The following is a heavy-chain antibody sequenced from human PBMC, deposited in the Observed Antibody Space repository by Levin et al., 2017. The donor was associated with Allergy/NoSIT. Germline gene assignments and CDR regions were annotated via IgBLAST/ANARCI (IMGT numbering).Heavy chain of an antibody. V-gene: IGHV1-2*02. CDR2: INPNSGGT. CDR1: GYTFTGYY. CDR3: ARQSSVEWLVLDYYFDY. J-gene: IGHJ4*02. D-gene: IGHD6-19*01. Sequence: ASVKVSCKASGYTFTGYYMHWVRQAPGQGLEWMGWINPNSGGTNYAQKFQGRVTMTRDTSISTAYMELSRLRSDDTAVYYCARQSSVEWLVLDYYFDYWGQGTLVTVSS.